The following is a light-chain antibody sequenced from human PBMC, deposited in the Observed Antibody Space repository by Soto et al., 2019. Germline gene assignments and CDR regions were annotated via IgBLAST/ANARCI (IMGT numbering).Light chain of an antibody. CDR3: QQYGSSPLT. Sequence: EIVLTQSPGTLSLSPGERATLSSRASQSVSSSYLAWYQQKPGQAPSLLIYGASSRATGIPDRFSGSGSGTDFTLTISRLEPEDVAVYYCQQYGSSPLTFGGGTKVEIK. J-gene: IGKJ4*01. CDR1: QSVSSSY. CDR2: GAS. V-gene: IGKV3-20*01.